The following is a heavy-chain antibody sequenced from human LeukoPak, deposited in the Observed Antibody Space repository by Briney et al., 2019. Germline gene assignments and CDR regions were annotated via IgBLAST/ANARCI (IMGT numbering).Heavy chain of an antibody. CDR1: GGTFSSYA. V-gene: IGHV1-69*05. J-gene: IGHJ4*02. CDR3: ASESPIGGFDY. CDR2: IIPIFGTA. D-gene: IGHD2-15*01. Sequence: GASVKVSCKASGGTFSSYAISWVRQAPGQGLEWMGRIIPIFGTANYVQKFQGRVTLTTDESPSTAYIGLSSLRSEDTAVYYCASESPIGGFDYWGQGTLVTVSS.